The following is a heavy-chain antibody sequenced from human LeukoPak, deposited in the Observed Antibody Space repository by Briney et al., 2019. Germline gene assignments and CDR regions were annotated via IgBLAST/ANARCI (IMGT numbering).Heavy chain of an antibody. CDR3: VREDLGIEY. CDR2: LYMNENT. V-gene: IGHV3-53*01. Sequence: HSGGSLRLSCVSSGTIVSTNYMQWVRQAPGKGLECVSILYMNENTCYADSVKGRFTISRDSSRNTLFLQMSSLRADDTAVYYCVREDLGIEYWGQGTLVTVSP. J-gene: IGHJ4*02. D-gene: IGHD3/OR15-3a*01. CDR1: GTIVSTNY.